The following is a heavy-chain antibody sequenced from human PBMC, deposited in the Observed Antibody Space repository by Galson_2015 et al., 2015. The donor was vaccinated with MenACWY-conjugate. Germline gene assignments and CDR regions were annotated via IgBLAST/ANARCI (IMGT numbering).Heavy chain of an antibody. J-gene: IGHJ4*02. Sequence: SLRLSCAASGLTFRNFWMSWVRQAPGKALEWVASIKQDGSEKYLVDSVKGRFTISRDNAENSLFLQMNSLRAEDTAVYYCARERWVRGVFFDQWGQGTLVTVSS. CDR3: ARERWVRGVFFDQ. D-gene: IGHD3-10*01. V-gene: IGHV3-7*01. CDR2: IKQDGSEK. CDR1: GLTFRNFW.